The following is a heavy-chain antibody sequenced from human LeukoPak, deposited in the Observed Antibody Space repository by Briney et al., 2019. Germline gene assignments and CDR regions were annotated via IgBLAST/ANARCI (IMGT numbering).Heavy chain of an antibody. CDR3: ARHDRSMRFFDY. CDR1: GFSFRSYV. V-gene: IGHV3-23*01. J-gene: IGHJ4*02. CDR2: ISDNGDTT. D-gene: IGHD1-1*01. Sequence: GGSLRLSCAASGFSFRSYVMSWVRQAPGKGREWVSAISDNGDTTYYAASVEGRFTISRDNSTNTVFLQMNSLRAEDTAVYYCARHDRSMRFFDYWGQGTLVTVSS.